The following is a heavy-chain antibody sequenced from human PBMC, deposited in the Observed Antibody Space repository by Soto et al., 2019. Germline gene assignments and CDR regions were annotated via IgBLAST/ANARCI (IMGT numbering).Heavy chain of an antibody. CDR3: AKGDSSSWFSAPYY. J-gene: IGHJ4*02. CDR1: GFTFSSYG. Sequence: GGSLSLSCAASGFTFSSYGMHWVRQAPGKGLEWVAVISYDGSNKYYADSVKGRFTISRDNSKNTLYPQMNSLRAEDTAVYYCAKGDSSSWFSAPYYWGQGTLVTVSS. D-gene: IGHD6-13*01. V-gene: IGHV3-30*18. CDR2: ISYDGSNK.